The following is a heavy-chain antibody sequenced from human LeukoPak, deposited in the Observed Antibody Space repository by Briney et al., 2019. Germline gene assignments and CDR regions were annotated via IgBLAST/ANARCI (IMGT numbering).Heavy chain of an antibody. D-gene: IGHD2-21*01. CDR2: IYSGGST. Sequence: PGGSLRLSCAASGFTVGSNYMSWVRQAPGNGLEWVSVIYSGGSTYYADSVKGRFTISRDNSKNTLYLQMNSLRAEDTAVYYCARAPISNYWYFDLWGRGTLVTVSS. V-gene: IGHV3-66*01. CDR3: ARAPISNYWYFDL. CDR1: GFTVGSNY. J-gene: IGHJ2*01.